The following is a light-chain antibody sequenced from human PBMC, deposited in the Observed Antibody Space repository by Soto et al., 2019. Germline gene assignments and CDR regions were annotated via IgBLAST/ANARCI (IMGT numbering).Light chain of an antibody. V-gene: IGKV3-15*01. CDR2: GAS. CDR1: QSLSSN. CDR3: QQYNNWPGT. Sequence: EVVMTQSPATLSVSPGERATLSCRASQSLSSNLAWYQHKPGQAPRLLIYGASTRATGIPARFSGSGSGTEFTLTISSLQSEDFAVYYCQQYNNWPGTFGQGTKVDIK. J-gene: IGKJ1*01.